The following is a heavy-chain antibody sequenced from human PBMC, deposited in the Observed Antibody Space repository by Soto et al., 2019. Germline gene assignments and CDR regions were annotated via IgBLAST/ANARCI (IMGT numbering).Heavy chain of an antibody. D-gene: IGHD5-12*01. J-gene: IGHJ6*02. CDR1: GGSISSNY. V-gene: IGHV4-59*01. CDR2: IHYTGRT. CDR3: ARDREMATSFYSGMDV. Sequence: SETLSLTCIVSGGSISSNYWSWIRQPPGKGLEWIGFIHYTGRTNFNPSLRSRVTISVDTSKNQFSLKLTSVTAADTAVYYCARDREMATSFYSGMDVWGQGPTVTVYS.